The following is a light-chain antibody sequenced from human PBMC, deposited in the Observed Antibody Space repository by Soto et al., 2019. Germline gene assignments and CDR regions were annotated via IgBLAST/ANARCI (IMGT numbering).Light chain of an antibody. CDR1: QGIRND. Sequence: AIQMTQSPSSLSASVGDRVTITCRASQGIRNDLAWYQQKPGKAPQVLIYAASSLQSGVPSRFSGSGSGTDFTLIISSLQPEDFATYYCLQDYSYPWAFGQGTKVEIK. CDR3: LQDYSYPWA. CDR2: AAS. J-gene: IGKJ1*01. V-gene: IGKV1-6*01.